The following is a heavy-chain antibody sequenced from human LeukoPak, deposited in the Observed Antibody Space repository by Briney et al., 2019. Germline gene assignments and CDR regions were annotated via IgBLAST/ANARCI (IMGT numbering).Heavy chain of an antibody. CDR1: GGSIRGSKYY. D-gene: IGHD3-10*01. CDR2: IYYSGNT. CDR3: ARHVGFITMVRGVINNNWFDP. V-gene: IGHV4-39*01. J-gene: IGHJ5*02. Sequence: SETLSLTCTVSGGSIRGSKYYWGWIRQPPGKGLEWIASIYYSGNTYYNPSLKSRVTISVDTSKKQFSLKLSSVTAADTAVYYCARHVGFITMVRGVINNNWFDPWGQGTLVTVSS.